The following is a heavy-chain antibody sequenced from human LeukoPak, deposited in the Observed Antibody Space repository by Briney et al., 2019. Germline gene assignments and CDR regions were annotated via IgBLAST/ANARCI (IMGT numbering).Heavy chain of an antibody. J-gene: IGHJ5*02. CDR3: ARGAVKSQLLLYKRRWFDP. Sequence: SETLSLTCAVYGGSFSGYYWSWIRQPPGKGLEWIGEINHSGSTNYNPSLKSRVTISVDTSKNQFSLMLSSVTAADTAVYYCARGAVKSQLLLYKRRWFDPWGQGTLVTVSS. CDR2: INHSGST. D-gene: IGHD2-2*01. CDR1: GGSFSGYY. V-gene: IGHV4-34*01.